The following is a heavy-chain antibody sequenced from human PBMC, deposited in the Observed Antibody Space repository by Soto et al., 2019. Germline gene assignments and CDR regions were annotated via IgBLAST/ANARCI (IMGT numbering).Heavy chain of an antibody. CDR2: IWYDGSNK. CDR3: AGAGYSYAKIGNNWFDP. D-gene: IGHD5-18*01. CDR1: GFTFSSYG. V-gene: IGHV3-33*01. J-gene: IGHJ5*02. Sequence: QVQLVESGGGVVQPGRSLRLSCAASGFTFSSYGMHWVRQAPGKGLEWVAVIWYDGSNKYYADSVKGRFTISRDNSKNTLYRQMNGLRAEDTAVYYCAGAGYSYAKIGNNWFDPWGQGTLVTVSS.